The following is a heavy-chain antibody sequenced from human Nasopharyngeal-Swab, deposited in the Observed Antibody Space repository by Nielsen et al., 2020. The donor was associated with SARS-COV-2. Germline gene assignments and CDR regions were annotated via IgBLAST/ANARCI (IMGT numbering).Heavy chain of an antibody. CDR2: INHRGST. D-gene: IGHD3-3*01. V-gene: IGHV4-34*01. Sequence: SETLSLTCAVYGGSFSGYYWSWIRQPPGKGLEWIGEINHRGSTNYNPSLKSRVTISVDTSKNQFSLKLSSVTAADTAVYYCARGRRSWSAKPFDYWGQGTLVTVSS. CDR3: ARGRRSWSAKPFDY. CDR1: GGSFSGYY. J-gene: IGHJ4*02.